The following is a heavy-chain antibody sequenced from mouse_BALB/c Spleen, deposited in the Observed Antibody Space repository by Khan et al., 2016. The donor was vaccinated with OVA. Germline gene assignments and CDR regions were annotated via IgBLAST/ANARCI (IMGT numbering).Heavy chain of an antibody. CDR2: INPSTGYT. J-gene: IGHJ3*01. D-gene: IGHD2-2*01. CDR1: GYSFTTYW. V-gene: IGHV1-7*01. Sequence: QVQLKESGAELAKPGASVKISCKASGYSFTTYWMHWVKQRPGQGLEWIGYINPSTGYTDYNQKFKDKATLTADKSSSTAYMELSSLTSDDSAVYYCGRGGHDGAWFAYWGQGTLVTVSA. CDR3: GRGGHDGAWFAY.